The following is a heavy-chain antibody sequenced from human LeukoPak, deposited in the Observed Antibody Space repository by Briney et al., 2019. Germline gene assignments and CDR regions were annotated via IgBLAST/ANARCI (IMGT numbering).Heavy chain of an antibody. CDR1: GGSFSGYY. J-gene: IGHJ4*02. Sequence: SETLSLTCAVYGGSFSGYYWSWIRQPPGKGLEWIGEINHSGSTNYNPSFKRRVTISVDTSKNQFSLKLSSVTAADTAVYYCARESVSYSSSWYFDYWGQGTLVTVSS. V-gene: IGHV4-34*01. CDR2: INHSGST. CDR3: ARESVSYSSSWYFDY. D-gene: IGHD6-13*01.